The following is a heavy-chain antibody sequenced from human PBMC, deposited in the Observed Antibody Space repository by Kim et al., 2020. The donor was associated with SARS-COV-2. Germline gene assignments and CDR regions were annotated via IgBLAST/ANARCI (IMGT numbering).Heavy chain of an antibody. CDR3: VAMVRGEDYGMDV. CDR1: GYTFTGHY. V-gene: IGHV1-2*05. CDR2: INPHNGGT. D-gene: IGHD3-10*01. Sequence: ASVKVSCKASGYTFTGHYIHWVRQAPGQGLEWMGRINPHNGGTNYAQKFQGRVAMTRDTSISTAYMELSRLRSDDAVVYYCVAMVRGEDYGMDVWGQGTTVTVSS. J-gene: IGHJ6*02.